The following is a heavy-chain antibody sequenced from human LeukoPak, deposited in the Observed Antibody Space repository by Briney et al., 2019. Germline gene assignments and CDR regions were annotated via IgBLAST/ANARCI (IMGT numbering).Heavy chain of an antibody. CDR3: AKDGVVIDFDAFDI. J-gene: IGHJ3*02. D-gene: IGHD3-3*01. V-gene: IGHV3-30*02. CDR2: IRYDGSNK. Sequence: GGSLRLPCAASGFTFSSYAMSWVRQAPGKGLEWVAFIRYDGSNKYYADSVKGRFTISRDNSKNTLYLQMNSLRAEDTAVYYCAKDGVVIDFDAFDIWGQGTMVTVSS. CDR1: GFTFSSYA.